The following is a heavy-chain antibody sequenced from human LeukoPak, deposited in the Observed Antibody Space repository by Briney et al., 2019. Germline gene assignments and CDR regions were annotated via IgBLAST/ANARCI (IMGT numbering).Heavy chain of an antibody. D-gene: IGHD1-26*01. V-gene: IGHV4-59*08. J-gene: IGHJ4*02. Sequence: PSETLSLTCSVSGGSISSYYWSWIRQPPGKGLEWIGYIYYSGSTNYSPSLKTRVTMSLDTSKNQVSLNLNSVTAADTAVYYCARHISSGGTYAHFDYWGQGTLVTVSS. CDR1: GGSISSYY. CDR3: ARHISSGGTYAHFDY. CDR2: IYYSGST.